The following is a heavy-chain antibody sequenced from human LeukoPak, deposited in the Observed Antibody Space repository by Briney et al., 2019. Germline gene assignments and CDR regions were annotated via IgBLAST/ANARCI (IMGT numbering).Heavy chain of an antibody. D-gene: IGHD6-13*01. CDR3: AREGVAAAAATHAFDI. Sequence: SQTLSLTCAISGDSVSSNSAAWNWIRQSPSRGLEWLGRTYYRSKWYNDYTVSVKSRITINPDTSKNQFSLQLNSVTPEDTAVYYCAREGVAAAAATHAFDIWGQGTMVTVSS. V-gene: IGHV6-1*01. J-gene: IGHJ3*02. CDR1: GDSVSSNSAA. CDR2: TYYRSKWYN.